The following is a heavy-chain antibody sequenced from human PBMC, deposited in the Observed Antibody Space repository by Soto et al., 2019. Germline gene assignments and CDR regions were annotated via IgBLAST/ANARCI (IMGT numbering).Heavy chain of an antibody. CDR1: GGSVSSGSYY. Sequence: SETLSLTCTVSGGSVSSGSYYWSWIRQPPGKGLEWIGFISYSGTTHYSASLRSRVSISVDTSKNQFSLDLTSVTAADTAVYYCARSVFPWGQGTLVTVSS. CDR3: ARSVFP. CDR2: ISYSGTT. V-gene: IGHV4-61*01. J-gene: IGHJ5*02.